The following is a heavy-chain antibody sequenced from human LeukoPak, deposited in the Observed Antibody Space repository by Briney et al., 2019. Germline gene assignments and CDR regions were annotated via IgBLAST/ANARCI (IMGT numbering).Heavy chain of an antibody. CDR3: ARRSTYGFFDS. V-gene: IGHV4-59*01. J-gene: IGHJ4*02. Sequence: SETLSLTCTVSGGSISIYYWSWIRQPPGKGLEWIGYTYNSGSTNYNPSLKSRVTISVDTSKNQFSLTLSSVTAADTAVYYCARRSTYGFFDSWGQGTLVTVSS. D-gene: IGHD3-10*01. CDR2: TYNSGST. CDR1: GGSISIYY.